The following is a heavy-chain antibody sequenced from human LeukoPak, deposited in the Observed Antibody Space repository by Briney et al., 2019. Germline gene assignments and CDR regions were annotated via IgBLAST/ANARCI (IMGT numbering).Heavy chain of an antibody. CDR1: GGSISNYY. CDR3: ARHSMTGYYYDSSGFDY. CDR2: IYYSGST. V-gene: IGHV4-59*08. Sequence: SETLSLTCSVSGGSISNYYWSWIRQPPGKGLEWIGYIYYSGSTNYNPSLKSRVTISVDTSKSQFSVTAADTAVYYCARHSMTGYYYDSSGFDYWGQGTLVTVSS. J-gene: IGHJ4*02. D-gene: IGHD3-22*01.